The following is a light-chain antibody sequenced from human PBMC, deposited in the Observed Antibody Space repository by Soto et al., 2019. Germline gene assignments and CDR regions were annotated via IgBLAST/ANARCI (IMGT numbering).Light chain of an antibody. Sequence: IVLTQSPGTLSLSPGERVTLSCRASQSISHRYLAWFQHKVGQAPRLLIYGVSIRAAGIPDRFSGSGSGTDFTLTISRLEPEDFAVYYCQLYSGSPWTFGQGTNVEIK. CDR1: QSISHRY. V-gene: IGKV3-20*01. CDR2: GVS. J-gene: IGKJ1*01. CDR3: QLYSGSPWT.